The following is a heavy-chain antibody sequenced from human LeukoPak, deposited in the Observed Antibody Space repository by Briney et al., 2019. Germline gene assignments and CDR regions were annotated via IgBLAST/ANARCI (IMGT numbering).Heavy chain of an antibody. CDR2: IYHSGST. J-gene: IGHJ4*02. D-gene: IGHD3-16*01. Sequence: SETLSLTCTVSGYSISSGYYWGWIRQPPGKGLEWIGSIYHSGSTYYNPSLKSRVTISVDTSKNQFSLKLSSVTAAGTAVYYCARVLEGDLDYWGQGTLVTVSS. V-gene: IGHV4-38-2*02. CDR3: ARVLEGDLDY. CDR1: GYSISSGYY.